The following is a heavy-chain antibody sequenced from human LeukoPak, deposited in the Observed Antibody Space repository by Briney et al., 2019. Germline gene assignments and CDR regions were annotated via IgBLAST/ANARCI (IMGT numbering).Heavy chain of an antibody. CDR2: IYHSGST. J-gene: IGHJ5*02. CDR3: ARLRFGELS. D-gene: IGHD3-10*01. CDR1: GYSISSGYY. Sequence: SETLSLTCTVSGYSISSGYYWGWIRQPPGKGLEWIGTIYHSGSTYYNPSLESRVTISVDTSKNQFSLKLSSVTAADTAVYYCARLRFGELSWGQGTLVTVSS. V-gene: IGHV4-38-2*02.